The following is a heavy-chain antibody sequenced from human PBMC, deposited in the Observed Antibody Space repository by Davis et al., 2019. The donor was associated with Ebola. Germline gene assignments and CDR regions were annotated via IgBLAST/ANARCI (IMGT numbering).Heavy chain of an antibody. Sequence: GESLKISCAASGFTVTNNYMNWVRQAPGKGLQWVSIIYTDGRTDYADSVKGRFTISRDISKNTVFLQMNSLRVEDTAVDYCARDGRFSSPHLFDYWGQGTLVTVSS. CDR1: GFTVTNNY. CDR3: ARDGRFSSPHLFDY. V-gene: IGHV3-53*01. J-gene: IGHJ4*02. CDR2: IYTDGRT.